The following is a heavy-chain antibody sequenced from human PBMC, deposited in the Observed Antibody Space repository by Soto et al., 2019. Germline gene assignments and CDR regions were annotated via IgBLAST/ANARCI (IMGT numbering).Heavy chain of an antibody. J-gene: IGHJ4*02. V-gene: IGHV4-34*01. D-gene: IGHD4-17*01. CDR3: ARGGSITVTTFSYFDY. Sequence: QVQLQQWGAGLLKPSETLSLTCAVYGGSFSGYYWSWIRQPPGKGLEWIGEINHSGSTNYNPSLKSRVTISVDTFKNQFSLKLSSVTAADTAVYYCARGGSITVTTFSYFDYWGQGTLVTVSS. CDR1: GGSFSGYY. CDR2: INHSGST.